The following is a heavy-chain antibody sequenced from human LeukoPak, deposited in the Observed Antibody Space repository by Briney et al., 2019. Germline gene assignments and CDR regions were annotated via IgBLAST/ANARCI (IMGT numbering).Heavy chain of an antibody. CDR1: GGSISSYY. Sequence: SETLSLTCTVSGGSISSYYWSWIRQPPGKGLEWIGYIYYSGSTNYKPSLKSRVTISVDTSKNQFSLKLSSVTAADTAVYYCASYGRGKLDYWGQGTLVTVPS. J-gene: IGHJ4*02. V-gene: IGHV4-59*01. CDR3: ASYGRGKLDY. D-gene: IGHD3-16*01. CDR2: IYYSGST.